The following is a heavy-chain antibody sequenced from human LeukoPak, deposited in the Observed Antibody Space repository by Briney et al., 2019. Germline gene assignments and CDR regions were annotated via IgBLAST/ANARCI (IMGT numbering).Heavy chain of an antibody. V-gene: IGHV3-53*01. CDR3: ARGDSSSWYAGLGYVDH. D-gene: IGHD6-13*01. CDR1: GFIVSSNY. J-gene: IGHJ4*02. CDR2: LYSSATT. Sequence: PGGSLRLSCAASGFIVSSNYMTWVRQAPGKGLEWVSILYSSATTYYADSVTGRFTISRDNSKNTLYLQMNSLRAEDTAVYYCARGDSSSWYAGLGYVDHWGQGTQVTVSS.